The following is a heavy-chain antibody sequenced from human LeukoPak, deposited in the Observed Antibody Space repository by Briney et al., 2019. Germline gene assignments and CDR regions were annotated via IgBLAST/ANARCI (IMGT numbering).Heavy chain of an antibody. Sequence: SETLSLTCTVSGGSISSYYWSWIRQPPGKGLEWIGYIYYSGSTNYNPSLKSRVTISVDTSKNQFSLKLSSVTAADTAVYYCARESNYCSSTSCYKRVAFDIWGQGTMVTVSS. J-gene: IGHJ3*02. V-gene: IGHV4-59*01. CDR3: ARESNYCSSTSCYKRVAFDI. D-gene: IGHD2-2*02. CDR1: GGSISSYY. CDR2: IYYSGST.